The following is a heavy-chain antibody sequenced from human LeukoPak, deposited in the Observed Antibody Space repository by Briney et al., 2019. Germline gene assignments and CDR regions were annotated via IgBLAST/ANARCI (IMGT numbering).Heavy chain of an antibody. CDR1: RLTFNTYS. CDR3: VRGGSSSSGPPDY. CDR2: ISPRSDYI. V-gene: IGHV3-21*01. D-gene: IGHD6-6*01. J-gene: IGHJ4*02. Sequence: GGSLRLSCAASRLTFNTYSMTWVRQAPGKGLEWVSSISPRSDYIYYADPVRGRFTISRDNAENSLYLQMNSLRAEDTAVYYCVRGGSSSSGPPDYWGQGTLVTVSS.